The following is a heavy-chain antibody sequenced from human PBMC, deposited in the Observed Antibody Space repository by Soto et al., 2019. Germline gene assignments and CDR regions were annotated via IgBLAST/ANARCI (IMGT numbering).Heavy chain of an antibody. CDR2: INHSGST. CDR3: ARGHPIXRSPYYDFWSGYLALDY. J-gene: IGHJ4*02. D-gene: IGHD3-3*01. CDR1: GGSFSCYY. V-gene: IGHV4-34*01. Sequence: PSETLSLTCAVYGGSFSCYYWSWIRQPPGKGLEWIGEINHSGSTNYNPSLKSRVTISVDTSKNQFSLKLSSVTAADTAVYYCARGHPIXRSPYYDFWSGYLALDYWGQGTLVTVSS.